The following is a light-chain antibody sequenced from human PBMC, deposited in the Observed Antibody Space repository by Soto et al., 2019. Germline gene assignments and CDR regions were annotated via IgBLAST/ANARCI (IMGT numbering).Light chain of an antibody. Sequence: DIQLTQSPSFLSASVGDRVTITCRASQVISSYLAWYQQKPGKAPKLLIYAASTLQSAVPSRFSGSGSGTEFTLPINSLQCEEFATYFFNELNSYPFGGGTKVEIK. CDR1: QVISSY. CDR2: AAS. J-gene: IGKJ4*01. CDR3: NELNSYP. V-gene: IGKV1-9*01.